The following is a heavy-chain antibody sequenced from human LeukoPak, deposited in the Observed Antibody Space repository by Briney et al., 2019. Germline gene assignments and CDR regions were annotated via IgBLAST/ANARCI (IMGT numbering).Heavy chain of an antibody. CDR1: GFTFDDYA. D-gene: IGHD6-13*01. CDR2: ISWNGDTK. Sequence: PGRSLRLSCTASGFTFDDYAMHWVRQPPGKGLEWVSAISWNGDTKAYADSVKGRFTISRDNAKNSLHLQMNSLRAEDTAFYYCAKARHWYTWGDYWGQGTLVTVSS. J-gene: IGHJ4*02. CDR3: AKARHWYTWGDY. V-gene: IGHV3-9*01.